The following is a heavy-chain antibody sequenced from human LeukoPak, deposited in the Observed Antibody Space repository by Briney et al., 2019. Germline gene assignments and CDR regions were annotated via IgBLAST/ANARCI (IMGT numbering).Heavy chain of an antibody. J-gene: IGHJ4*02. Sequence: PSETLSLTCTVSGGSISGSYWSWIRQPPGKGLEWIAYIYYSGSTNYNPSLKSRVTISVDTSKNQFSLKLSSVTAADTAVYYCARLEYSSSPIDYWGQGTLVTVSS. D-gene: IGHD6-6*01. CDR2: IYYSGST. V-gene: IGHV4-59*12. CDR1: GGSISGSY. CDR3: ARLEYSSSPIDY.